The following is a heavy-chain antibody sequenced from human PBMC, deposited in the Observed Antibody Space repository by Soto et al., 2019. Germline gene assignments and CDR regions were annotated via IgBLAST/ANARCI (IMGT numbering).Heavy chain of an antibody. CDR3: ARAAMGGSSWPFDY. CDR2: IYHSGST. V-gene: IGHV4-4*02. Sequence: SETLSLTCAVSGGYISSSNWWSWVRQPPGKGLEWIGEIYHSGSTNYNPSLKSRATISVDKSKNQFSLKLSSVTAADTAVYYCARAAMGGSSWPFDYWGQGTLVTVSS. D-gene: IGHD6-13*01. J-gene: IGHJ4*02. CDR1: GGYISSSNW.